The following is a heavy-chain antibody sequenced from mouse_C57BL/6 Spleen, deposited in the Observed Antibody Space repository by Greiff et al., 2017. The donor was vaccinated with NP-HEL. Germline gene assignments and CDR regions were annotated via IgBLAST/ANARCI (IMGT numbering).Heavy chain of an antibody. CDR3: ARRGTAQATWFAY. D-gene: IGHD3-2*02. CDR2: FHPYNDDT. CDR1: GYTFTTYP. Sequence: VQLQQSGAEPVKPGASVKMSCKASGYTFTTYPIEWMKQNHGKSLEWIGNFHPYNDDTKYNEKFKGKATLTVEKSSSTVYLELSRLTSDDSAVYYCARRGTAQATWFAYWGQGTLVTVSA. J-gene: IGHJ3*01. V-gene: IGHV1-47*01.